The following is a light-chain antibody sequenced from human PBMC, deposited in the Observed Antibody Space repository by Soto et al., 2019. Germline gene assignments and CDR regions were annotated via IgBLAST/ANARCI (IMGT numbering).Light chain of an antibody. Sequence: EIVMTQSPTILSVSPGERATLSCRASQSVSSYLAWYQQTPGQAPRLLIYDASNGATGIPARFSGSGSGTDFTLTISSLEPEDFAVYYCQQRSNWPPIFGQGTRLEIK. CDR3: QQRSNWPPI. V-gene: IGKV3-11*01. J-gene: IGKJ5*01. CDR1: QSVSSY. CDR2: DAS.